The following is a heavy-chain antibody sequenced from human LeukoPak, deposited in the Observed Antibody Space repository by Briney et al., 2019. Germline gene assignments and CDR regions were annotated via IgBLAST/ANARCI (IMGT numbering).Heavy chain of an antibody. CDR3: ATFREPIAAAGTSYFDY. Sequence: PSETLSLTCTVSGGSISSSSYYWGWIRQPPGKGLEWIGSIYYSGSTYYNPSLKSRDTISVDTSKNQFSLKLSSVTAADTAVYYCATFREPIAAAGTSYFDYWGQGTLVTVSS. CDR2: IYYSGST. V-gene: IGHV4-39*07. J-gene: IGHJ4*02. CDR1: GGSISSSSYY. D-gene: IGHD6-13*01.